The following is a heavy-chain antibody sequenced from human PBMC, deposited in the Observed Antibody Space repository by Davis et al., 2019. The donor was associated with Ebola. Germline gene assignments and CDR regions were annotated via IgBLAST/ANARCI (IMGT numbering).Heavy chain of an antibody. CDR2: INPSGGST. D-gene: IGHD2-15*01. CDR3: ARGIVVVVAAHLAFDY. J-gene: IGHJ4*02. V-gene: IGHV1-46*01. Sequence: ASVKVSCKASGYTFTSYGINWVRQAPGQGLEWMGIINPSGGSTSYAQRFQGRVTMTRDTSTSTVYMELSSLRSEDTAVYYCARGIVVVVAAHLAFDYWGQGTLVTVSS. CDR1: GYTFTSYG.